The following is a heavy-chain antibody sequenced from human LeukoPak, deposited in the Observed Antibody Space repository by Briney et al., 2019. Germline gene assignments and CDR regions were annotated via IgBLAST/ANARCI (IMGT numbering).Heavy chain of an antibody. V-gene: IGHV4-34*01. CDR2: INHSGST. CDR1: GGSFSGYY. D-gene: IGHD2-2*01. CDR3: ASRYCSSTSCYFHY. Sequence: SETLSLTCAVYGGSFSGYYWSWIRQPPGKGLEWIGEINHSGSTNYNPSLKSRVTISVDTSKNQFSLKLSSVTAADTAVYYCASRYCSSTSCYFHYWGQGTLVTVSS. J-gene: IGHJ4*02.